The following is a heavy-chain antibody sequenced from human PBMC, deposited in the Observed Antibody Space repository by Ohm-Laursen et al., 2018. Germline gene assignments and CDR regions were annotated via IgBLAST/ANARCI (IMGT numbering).Heavy chain of an antibody. V-gene: IGHV2-5*01. J-gene: IGHJ4*02. CDR1: GFSLSTSGVG. D-gene: IGHD2-2*01. Sequence: TQTLTLTFTFSGFSLSTSGVGVGWIRQPPGKALECLALIYWNDDKRYSPSLKSRLTITKDTSKIQVVLTMANMDPVDTATYYCAHRESSSFDYWGQGTLVTVSS. CDR3: AHRESSSFDY. CDR2: IYWNDDK.